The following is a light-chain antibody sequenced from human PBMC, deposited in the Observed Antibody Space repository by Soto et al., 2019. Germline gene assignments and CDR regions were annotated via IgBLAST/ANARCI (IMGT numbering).Light chain of an antibody. CDR1: QSVSNTY. V-gene: IGKV3-20*01. CDR3: QQYGRSPGLFT. J-gene: IGKJ3*01. Sequence: EIVLTQSPDTLSLSPGERATLSCRASQSVSNTYLAWYQQKPGQAPRLLIYDASSRATGIPDRFSGSGSATDFTLTISRLEPEDFAVYYCQQYGRSPGLFTFGPGTRVDIK. CDR2: DAS.